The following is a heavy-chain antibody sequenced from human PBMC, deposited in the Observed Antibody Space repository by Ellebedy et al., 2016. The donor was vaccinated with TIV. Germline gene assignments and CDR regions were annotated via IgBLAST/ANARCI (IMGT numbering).Heavy chain of an antibody. D-gene: IGHD1-26*01. CDR2: INPNSGGT. Sequence: ASVKVSCKASGYTFTGYYMHWVRQAPGQGLEWMGWINPNSGGTNYEQKFQGRVTMTRDTSISTAYMKLSRLRSDDTAVYYCARSGAGAIWVYDAFDIWGQGTMVTVSS. CDR3: ARSGAGAIWVYDAFDI. CDR1: GYTFTGYY. J-gene: IGHJ3*02. V-gene: IGHV1-2*02.